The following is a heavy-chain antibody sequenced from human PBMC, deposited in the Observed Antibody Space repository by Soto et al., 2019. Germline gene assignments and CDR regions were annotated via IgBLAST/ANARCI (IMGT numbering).Heavy chain of an antibody. CDR1: GGSISSGDYY. CDR2: IYYSGST. Sequence: SETLSLTCTVSGGSISSGDYYWSWIRQPPGKGLEWIGYIYYSGSTYYNPSLKSRVTISVDTSKNQFSLKLSSVTAADTAVYYCARGTAAAGWIDYWGQGTLVTVSS. CDR3: ARGTAAAGWIDY. V-gene: IGHV4-30-4*01. J-gene: IGHJ4*02. D-gene: IGHD6-13*01.